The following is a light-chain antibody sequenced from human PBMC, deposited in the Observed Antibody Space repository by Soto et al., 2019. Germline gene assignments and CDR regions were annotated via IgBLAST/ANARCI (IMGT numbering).Light chain of an antibody. CDR3: CTYEGSNTPMV. CDR2: DVS. V-gene: IGLV2-11*01. CDR1: SSDVGGYNY. J-gene: IGLJ1*01. Sequence: QSALTQPRSVSGSPGQSVTISCTGTSSDVGGYNYVSWYQQNPGKAPKLMIYDVSKRPSGVPDRFSGSKSGNTASLTISGLRAEDEANYYCCTYEGSNTPMVFGTGTKLPVL.